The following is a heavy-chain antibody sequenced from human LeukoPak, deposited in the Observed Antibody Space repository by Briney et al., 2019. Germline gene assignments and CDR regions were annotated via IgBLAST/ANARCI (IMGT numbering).Heavy chain of an antibody. CDR2: ITPIFGTA. CDR3: ARVTSPYYYYMDV. CDR1: GGTFSSYA. J-gene: IGHJ6*03. V-gene: IGHV1-69*05. Sequence: ASVKVSCKASGGTFSSYAISWVRQAPGQGLEWMGRITPIFGTANYAQKFQGRVTITTDESTSTAYMELSSLRSEDTAVYYCARVTSPYYYYMDVWGKGTTVTVSS.